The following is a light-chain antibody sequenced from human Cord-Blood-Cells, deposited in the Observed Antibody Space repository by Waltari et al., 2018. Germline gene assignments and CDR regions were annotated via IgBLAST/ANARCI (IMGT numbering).Light chain of an antibody. Sequence: QSALTQPASVSGSPGQSITISCTGTSSDVGGYNYVSWYQQHPGKAPKLMIYDVSNRPSGVSNRFSVSKSGNTASLTISGLQADDEADYDCSSYTSSSTWVFGGGTKLTVL. CDR2: DVS. J-gene: IGLJ3*02. CDR3: SSYTSSSTWV. V-gene: IGLV2-14*03. CDR1: SSDVGGYNY.